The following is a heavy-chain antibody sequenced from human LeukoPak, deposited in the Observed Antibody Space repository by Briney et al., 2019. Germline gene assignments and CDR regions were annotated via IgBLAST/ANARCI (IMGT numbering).Heavy chain of an antibody. Sequence: ASVKVSCKASGSTFSSYDINWVRQAPGQGLEWMGWMNPNSGDTGYTQRFQGRVAMTRDTSITTAYMELSSLRSEYTAVYYCARGPYGTGSHFDFWAQRTLVTVSS. CDR3: ARGPYGTGSHFDF. J-gene: IGHJ4*02. V-gene: IGHV1-8*02. CDR2: MNPNSGDT. CDR1: GSTFSSYD. D-gene: IGHD3-10*01.